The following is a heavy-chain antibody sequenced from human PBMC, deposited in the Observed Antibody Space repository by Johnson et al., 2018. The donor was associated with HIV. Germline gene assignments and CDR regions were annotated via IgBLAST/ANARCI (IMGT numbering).Heavy chain of an antibody. D-gene: IGHD3-10*01. V-gene: IGHV3-33*08. CDR2: IWYDGSNK. CDR1: GFTVSSNY. J-gene: IGHJ3*02. CDR3: AREGGGFREFGGFDI. Sequence: QVLLVESGGGLVQPGGSLRLSCAASGFTVSSNYMNWVRQAPGKGLEWVAVIWYDGSNKYYADSVKGRFTISRDNSRNTLYLQMNSLKTEDTALYYCAREGGGFREFGGFDIWGQGTMVTVSS.